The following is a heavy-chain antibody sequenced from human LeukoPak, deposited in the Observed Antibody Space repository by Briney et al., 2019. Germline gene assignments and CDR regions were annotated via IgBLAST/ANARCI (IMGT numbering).Heavy chain of an antibody. Sequence: SETLSLTCTVSGGAVNSDNQCWSWIRQPPGKGLEWIGYIHHSGSTYYNPSLKSRLTISLDTSRNQFSLKMNSVTAADTAVYYCAKDNFGYGAMDCWGQGTLVTVSS. CDR1: GGAVNSDNQC. CDR3: AKDNFGYGAMDC. V-gene: IGHV4-30-4*01. J-gene: IGHJ4*02. CDR2: IHHSGST. D-gene: IGHD3-22*01.